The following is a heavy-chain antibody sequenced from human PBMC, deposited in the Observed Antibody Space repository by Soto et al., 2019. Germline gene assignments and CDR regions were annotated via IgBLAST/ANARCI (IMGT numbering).Heavy chain of an antibody. Sequence: PGGSLRLSCAASGSTFSSYGMHWVRQAPGKGLEWVAVIWYDGSNKYYADSVKGRFTISRDNSKNTLYLQMNSLRAEDTAVYYCARERSYDFWSGYYPPASMGDYGMDVWGQGTTVTVSS. V-gene: IGHV3-33*01. CDR1: GSTFSSYG. J-gene: IGHJ6*02. CDR3: ARERSYDFWSGYYPPASMGDYGMDV. D-gene: IGHD3-3*01. CDR2: IWYDGSNK.